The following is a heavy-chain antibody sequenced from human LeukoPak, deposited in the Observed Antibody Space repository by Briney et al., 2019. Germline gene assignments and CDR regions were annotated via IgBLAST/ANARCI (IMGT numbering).Heavy chain of an antibody. D-gene: IGHD3-22*01. CDR2: ISSSSSTI. CDR3: ARSRGSGYYDSSGYSDY. J-gene: IGHJ4*02. Sequence: GRSLRLSCAPSGFTFSSYSMNWVRQAPGKGLEWVSYISSSSSTIYYADSVKGRSTIYRDNAKNSLYLQMNSLRAEDTAVYYCARSRGSGYYDSSGYSDYWGQGTLVTVSS. V-gene: IGHV3-48*01. CDR1: GFTFSSYS.